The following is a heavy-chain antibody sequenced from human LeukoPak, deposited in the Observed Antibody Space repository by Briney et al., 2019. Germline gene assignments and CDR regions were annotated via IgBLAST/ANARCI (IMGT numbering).Heavy chain of an antibody. V-gene: IGHV1-69*05. CDR2: IILIFGTA. D-gene: IGHD3-10*01. J-gene: IGHJ4*02. Sequence: GSSVEVSCKASGGTFSSYAISWVRQAPGQGLEWMGGIILIFGTANYAQKFQGRVTITTDESTSTAYMELSSLRSEDTAVYYCARVSAAMGLFDYWGQGTLVTVSS. CDR3: ARVSAAMGLFDY. CDR1: GGTFSSYA.